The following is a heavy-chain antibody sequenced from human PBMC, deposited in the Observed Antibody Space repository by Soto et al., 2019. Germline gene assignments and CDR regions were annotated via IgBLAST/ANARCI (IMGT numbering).Heavy chain of an antibody. D-gene: IGHD6-13*01. CDR1: GFTFRAYY. J-gene: IGHJ4*02. Sequence: GGSLRLSCTASGFTFRAYYMNWIRQAPGKGLEWVSYISTGGSTIFYAESVKGPFTISRDNDKNSLSLQMDRLRADDTGVYYCARGSPQFWQLFDNWGQGALVNVSS. CDR2: ISTGGSTI. V-gene: IGHV3-11*01. CDR3: ARGSPQFWQLFDN.